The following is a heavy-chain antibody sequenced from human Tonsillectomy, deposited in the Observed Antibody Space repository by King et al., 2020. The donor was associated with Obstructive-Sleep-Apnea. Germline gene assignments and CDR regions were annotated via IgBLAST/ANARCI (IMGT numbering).Heavy chain of an antibody. CDR1: GFTFSSYA. D-gene: IGHD6-6*01. V-gene: IGHV3-23*04. Sequence: DVQLVESGGGLVQPGGSLRLSCAASGFTFSSYAMSWVRQAPGKGLEWVSAISGSGGSTYYADSVKGRFTISRDNSKNTLYLQMNSLRAEDTAVYYCAKEEYSSSSFMGYFDYWGQGTLVTVSS. CDR3: AKEEYSSSSFMGYFDY. CDR2: ISGSGGST. J-gene: IGHJ4*02.